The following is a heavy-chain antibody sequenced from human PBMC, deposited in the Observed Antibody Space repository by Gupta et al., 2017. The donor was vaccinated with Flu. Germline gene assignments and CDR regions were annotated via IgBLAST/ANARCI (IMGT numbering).Heavy chain of an antibody. D-gene: IGHD5-18*01. Sequence: QVQLVQSGAEVKKPGASVKVSCKASGYTFTSYYMHWVRQAPGQGLEWMGIINPSGGSTSYAQKFQGRVTMTRDTSTSTVYMELSSLRSEDTAVYYCARVGRGYSYGVELDREYYFDYWGQGTLVTVSS. CDR2: INPSGGST. V-gene: IGHV1-46*01. J-gene: IGHJ4*02. CDR1: GYTFTSYY. CDR3: ARVGRGYSYGVELDREYYFDY.